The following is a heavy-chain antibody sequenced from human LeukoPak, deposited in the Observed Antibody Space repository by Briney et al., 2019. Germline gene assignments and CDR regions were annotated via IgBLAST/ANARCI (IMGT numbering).Heavy chain of an antibody. CDR3: ARLAYCSNDVCYSNYYYSMDV. D-gene: IGHD2-8*01. CDR1: GYTFSSYW. V-gene: IGHV5-51*01. Sequence: GESLKISCKGFGYTFSSYWIGWVRQMPGKGLEWMGIIYPDDSDTRYSPSFQGQVTISADKSNSTAYLQWSSLKASDTAMYYCARLAYCSNDVCYSNYYYSMDVWGKGTTVTVSS. CDR2: IYPDDSDT. J-gene: IGHJ6*03.